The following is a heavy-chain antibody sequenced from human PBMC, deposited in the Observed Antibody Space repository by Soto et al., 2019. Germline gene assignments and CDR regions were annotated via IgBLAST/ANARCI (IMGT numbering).Heavy chain of an antibody. CDR3: ARHGEHSSSWYFDC. J-gene: IGHJ4*02. CDR2: IYYSGST. D-gene: IGHD6-13*01. V-gene: IGHV4-59*08. CDR1: GFSISSYH. Sequence: PETLTLTRTVAGFSISSYHWSWIRHPAGKGLAWFGYIYYSGSTNYNPSIKSRVTISVDTSKNQFSLKLSSVTAADTAVYYCARHGEHSSSWYFDCWGQGTLVTVSS.